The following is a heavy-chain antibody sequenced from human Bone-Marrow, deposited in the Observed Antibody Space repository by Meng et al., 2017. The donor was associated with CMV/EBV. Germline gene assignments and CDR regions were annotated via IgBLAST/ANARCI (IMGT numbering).Heavy chain of an antibody. J-gene: IGHJ6*02. D-gene: IGHD7-27*01. CDR3: ARRKLGLPADYYYYGMDV. CDR1: GGSISSSSYY. Sequence: SETLSLTCTVSGGSISSSSYYWGWIRQPPGKGLKWIGSIYYSGSTYYNPSLKSRLTISVDTSKNQFSLKLSSVTAADTAVYYCARRKLGLPADYYYYGMDVWGQGTTVTVSS. V-gene: IGHV4-39*01. CDR2: IYYSGST.